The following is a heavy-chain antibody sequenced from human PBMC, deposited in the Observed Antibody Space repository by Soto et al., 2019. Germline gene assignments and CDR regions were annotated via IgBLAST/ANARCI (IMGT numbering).Heavy chain of an antibody. D-gene: IGHD3-3*01. J-gene: IGHJ5*02. CDR1: GYTFTSYY. CDR3: ARSDYDFWSGYTSNWFDP. CDR2: INPSGGST. Sequence: SVKVSCKSSGYTFTSYYMHWVRQAPGQGLEWMGIINPSGGSTSYAQKFQGRVTMTRDTSTSTVYMELSSLRSEDTAVYYCARSDYDFWSGYTSNWFDPWGQGTLVTVSS. V-gene: IGHV1-46*01.